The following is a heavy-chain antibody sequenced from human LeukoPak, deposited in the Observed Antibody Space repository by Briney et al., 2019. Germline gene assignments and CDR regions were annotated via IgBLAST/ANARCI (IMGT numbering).Heavy chain of an antibody. CDR1: GYTFTGYY. Sequence: GASVKVSCKASGYTFTGYYMHWVRQAPGQGLEWRGWINPNSGGTNYAQKFQGRVTMTRDTSISTAYMELSRLRSDDTAVYYCARGDYYDSSGYYYWGQGTLVTVSS. V-gene: IGHV1-2*02. CDR2: INPNSGGT. CDR3: ARGDYYDSSGYYY. J-gene: IGHJ4*02. D-gene: IGHD3-22*01.